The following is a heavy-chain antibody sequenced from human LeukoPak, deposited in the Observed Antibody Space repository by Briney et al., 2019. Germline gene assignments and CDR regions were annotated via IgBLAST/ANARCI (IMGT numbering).Heavy chain of an antibody. J-gene: IGHJ3*02. CDR2: ISSSSSYI. D-gene: IGHD4-23*01. V-gene: IGHV3-21*01. CDR3: ARDLGGGNSHDAFDI. CDR1: GFTFSSYS. Sequence: GGSLRLSCAASGFTFSSYSMNWVRQAPGKGLEWVSSISSSSSYIYYADSVKGRFTISRDNAENSLYLQMNSLRAEDTAVYYCARDLGGGNSHDAFDIWGQGTMVTVSS.